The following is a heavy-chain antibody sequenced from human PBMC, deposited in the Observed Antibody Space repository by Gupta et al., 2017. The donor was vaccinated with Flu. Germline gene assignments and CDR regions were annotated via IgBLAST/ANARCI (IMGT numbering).Heavy chain of an antibody. CDR3: ARDTTRGYSSEFFGMDV. D-gene: IGHD5-12*01. J-gene: IGHJ6*02. CDR1: IDAYY. CDR2: VYRSASP. Sequence: IDAYYWTWIRQPPGKGLEWIGSVYRSASPYYNPSLKSRVTMSVDTSKKTFSLTLNSVTAADSALYFCARDTTRGYSSEFFGMDVWGQGTTVIVSS. V-gene: IGHV4-61*08.